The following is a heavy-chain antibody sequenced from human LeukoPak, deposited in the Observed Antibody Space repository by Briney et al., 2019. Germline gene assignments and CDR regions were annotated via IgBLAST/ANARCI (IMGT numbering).Heavy chain of an antibody. CDR1: GFSFSSYA. Sequence: GGSLRLSCAASGFSFSSYAMSWVRQAPGKGLEWVSAISGSGDSTYYADSVKGRFTISRDNSKNTLYLQMNSLRAEDTAVYYCAKDDRGAFDIWGQGTMVTVSS. CDR3: AKDDRGAFDI. CDR2: ISGSGDST. J-gene: IGHJ3*02. V-gene: IGHV3-23*01.